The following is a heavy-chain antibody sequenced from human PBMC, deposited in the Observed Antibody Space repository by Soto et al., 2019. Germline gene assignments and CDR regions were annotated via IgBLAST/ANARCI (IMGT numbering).Heavy chain of an antibody. Sequence: GASVNVSCKTSGYTFSNYCITWVRQAPGQPLECLGWISLYSDGTNYAQKFQGRVSMTTDTSTTTAYMELRSLRSDDTAVYYCARVVPGAEAWFGPWGQGTLVTVSS. CDR2: ISLYSDGT. CDR1: GYTFSNYC. J-gene: IGHJ5*02. V-gene: IGHV1-18*01. CDR3: ARVVPGAEAWFGP. D-gene: IGHD2-2*01.